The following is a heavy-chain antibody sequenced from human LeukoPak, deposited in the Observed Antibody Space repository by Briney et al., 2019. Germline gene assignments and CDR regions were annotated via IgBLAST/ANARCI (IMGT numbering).Heavy chain of an antibody. CDR2: ISYDGSNK. CDR3: AKGLGSV. J-gene: IGHJ4*02. Sequence: GGSLRLSCAASGFTFSSYAMHWVRQAPGKGLEWVAVISYDGSNKYYADSVKGRFTISRDNSKNTLYLQMNSLRAEDTAVYYCAKGLGSVWGQGTLVTVSS. V-gene: IGHV3-30-3*01. D-gene: IGHD3-10*01. CDR1: GFTFSSYA.